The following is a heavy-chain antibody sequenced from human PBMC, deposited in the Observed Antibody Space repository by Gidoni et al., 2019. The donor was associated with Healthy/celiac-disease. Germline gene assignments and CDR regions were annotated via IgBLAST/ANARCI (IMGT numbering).Heavy chain of an antibody. CDR1: GGSFSGYY. CDR2: INHSGST. V-gene: IGHV4-34*01. D-gene: IGHD6-19*01. CDR3: ARAIAVAGRIGVNDY. Sequence: YGGSFSGYYWSWIRQPPGKGLEWIGEINHSGSTNYNPSLKSRVTISVDTSKNQFSLKLSSVTAADTAVYYCARAIAVAGRIGVNDYWGQGTLVTVSS. J-gene: IGHJ4*02.